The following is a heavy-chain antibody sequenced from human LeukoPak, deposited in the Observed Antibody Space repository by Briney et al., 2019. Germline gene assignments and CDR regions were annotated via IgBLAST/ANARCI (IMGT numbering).Heavy chain of an antibody. CDR1: RYSISSGYD. J-gene: IGHJ4*02. CDR3: ASGYNYGYPFDS. V-gene: IGHV4-38-2*01. CDR2: IYHSGST. D-gene: IGHD5-18*01. Sequence: SETLSLTCAVSRYSISSGYDWGWIRQPPGKGLEWIGSIYHSGSTYYNPSLKSRVTISVDTSKNQFSLKMSSVTAADTAVYYCASGYNYGYPFDSWGQGTLVTVFS.